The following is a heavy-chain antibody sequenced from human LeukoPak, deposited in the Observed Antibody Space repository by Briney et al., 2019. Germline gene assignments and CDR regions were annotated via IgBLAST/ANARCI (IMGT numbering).Heavy chain of an antibody. D-gene: IGHD5-18*01. Sequence: PGGSLRLSCAASGFTFSSYGMHWVRQAPGKGLEWVAVISYDGSNKYYADSVKGRFTISRDNSKSTLYLQMNSLRAEDTAVYYCAKDPAYSYGTPLDYWGQGTLVTVSS. CDR1: GFTFSSYG. V-gene: IGHV3-30*18. CDR2: ISYDGSNK. J-gene: IGHJ4*02. CDR3: AKDPAYSYGTPLDY.